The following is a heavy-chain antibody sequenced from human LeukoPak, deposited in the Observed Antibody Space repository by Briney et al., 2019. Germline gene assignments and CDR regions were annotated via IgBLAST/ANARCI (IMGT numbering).Heavy chain of an antibody. CDR3: ATTGPEEWLLSEGRAFDI. V-gene: IGHV3-21*01. D-gene: IGHD3-3*01. CDR1: GFTFSSYS. J-gene: IGHJ3*02. CDR2: ISSSSSYI. Sequence: GGSLRLSCAASGFTFSSYSMNWVRQAPGKGLEWVSSISSSSSYIYYADSVKGRFTISRDNAKNSLYLQMNSLRAEDTAVYYCATTGPEEWLLSEGRAFDIWGQGQWSPSLQ.